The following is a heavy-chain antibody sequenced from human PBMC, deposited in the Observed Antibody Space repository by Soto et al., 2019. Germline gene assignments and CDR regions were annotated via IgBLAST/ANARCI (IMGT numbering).Heavy chain of an antibody. CDR2: ISSSSSYI. V-gene: IGHV3-21*01. Sequence: PGGSLRLSCAASGFTFSSYSMNWVRQAPGKGLEWVSSISSSSSYIYYADSVKGRFTISRDNSKNTLYLQMNSLRAEDTAVYYCAGPNHFDYWGQGTLVTVSS. CDR1: GFTFSSYS. J-gene: IGHJ4*02. CDR3: AGPNHFDY.